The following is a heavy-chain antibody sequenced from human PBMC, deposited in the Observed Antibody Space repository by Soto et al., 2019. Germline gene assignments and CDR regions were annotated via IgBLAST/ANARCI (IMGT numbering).Heavy chain of an antibody. V-gene: IGHV4-39*01. D-gene: IGHD3-22*01. CDR1: GGFISSSTYY. CDR2: VYYSGST. Sequence: SETLSLTCTVSGGFISSSTYYWGWIRQPPGKGLEWIGSVYYSGSTYYNPSLKSRVTISVDTSNNQFSLKLNSVTAADTAVYYCARHQYYYGSSGYTLDYWGQGTLVTVSS. CDR3: ARHQYYYGSSGYTLDY. J-gene: IGHJ4*02.